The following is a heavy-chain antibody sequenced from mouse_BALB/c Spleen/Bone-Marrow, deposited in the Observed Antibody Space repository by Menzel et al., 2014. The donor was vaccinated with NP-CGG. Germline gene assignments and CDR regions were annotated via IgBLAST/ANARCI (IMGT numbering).Heavy chain of an antibody. V-gene: IGHV4-1*02. CDR1: GFDFSRYW. Sequence: EVKLMESGGGLVQPGGSLKLSCAASGFDFSRYWMSWVRQAPGKGLEWIGEINPDSSTINYTPSLKDKFIISRDNAKNTLYLRLNKVRSEDTALYYCARLDYYGYLNYGGQGTTLPVSS. D-gene: IGHD1-1*01. CDR3: ARLDYYGYLNY. CDR2: INPDSSTI. J-gene: IGHJ2*01.